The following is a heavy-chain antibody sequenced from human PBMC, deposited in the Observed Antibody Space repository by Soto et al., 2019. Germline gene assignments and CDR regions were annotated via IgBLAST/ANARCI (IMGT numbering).Heavy chain of an antibody. D-gene: IGHD3-22*01. Sequence: ASLQVSCKASGYSLTGYYIHWVRQAPGQGLEWMGRINPSDGTSAYTQQFQGRFFMTRDTSTSTVFMELNSLKSQDTALYFCAREGSGSYLVLWGQGTLVTVSA. CDR3: AREGSGSYLVL. CDR1: GYSLTGYY. V-gene: IGHV1-46*01. CDR2: INPSDGTS. J-gene: IGHJ4*02.